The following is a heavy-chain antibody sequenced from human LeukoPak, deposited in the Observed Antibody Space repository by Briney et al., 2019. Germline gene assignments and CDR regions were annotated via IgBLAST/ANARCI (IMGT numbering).Heavy chain of an antibody. CDR2: ISYDGSNK. CDR1: GFSSSSSA. J-gene: IGHJ4*02. CDR3: ASRYGGFDY. D-gene: IGHD3-16*01. Sequence: GGSLRLSCAASGFSSSSSAMHWVRQAPGKGLEWVAVISYDGSNKYYADSVKGRFTISRDNSKNTLYLQMNSLRAEDTAVYYCASRYGGFDYWGQGTLVTVSS. V-gene: IGHV3-30*04.